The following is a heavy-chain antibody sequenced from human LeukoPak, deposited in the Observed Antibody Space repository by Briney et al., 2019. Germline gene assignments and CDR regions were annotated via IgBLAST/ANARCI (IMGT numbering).Heavy chain of an antibody. CDR2: ISWDGGST. CDR1: GFTFDDYA. CDR3: ANDRGRRDDSSGYYARYYYYYMDV. Sequence: GGSLRLSCAASGFTFDDYAMHWVRGAPGKGLEWVSLISWDGGSTYYADSVKGRFTISRDNSKNSLYLQMNSLRAEDTALYYCANDRGRRDDSSGYYARYYYYYMDVWGKGTTVTVSS. D-gene: IGHD3-22*01. V-gene: IGHV3-43D*03. J-gene: IGHJ6*03.